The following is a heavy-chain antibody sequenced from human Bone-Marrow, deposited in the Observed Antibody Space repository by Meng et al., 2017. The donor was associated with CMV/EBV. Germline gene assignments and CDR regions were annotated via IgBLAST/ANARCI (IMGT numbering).Heavy chain of an antibody. V-gene: IGHV3-7*01. D-gene: IGHD2-2*01. Sequence: GESLKISCAASGFTFSSYWMSWVRQAPGKGLEWVANIKQVGSEKYYVDSVKGRFTISRDNAKNSLYLQMNSLRAEDTAVYYCAASSTTWPYYFDYWGQGTLVTGSS. CDR1: GFTFSSYW. CDR2: IKQVGSEK. J-gene: IGHJ4*02. CDR3: AASSTTWPYYFDY.